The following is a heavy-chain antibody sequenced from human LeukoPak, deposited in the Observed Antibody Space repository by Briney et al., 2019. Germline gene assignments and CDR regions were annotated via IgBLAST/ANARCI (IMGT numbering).Heavy chain of an antibody. CDR2: IIPIFGTA. CDR1: GGTISSYA. J-gene: IGHJ4*02. Sequence: ASVKVSCKASGGTISSYAISWVRQAPGQGLEWMGGIIPIFGTANYAQKFQGRVTITADKSTSTAYMELSGLRSEDTAVYYCASDHYYGSGSRGLEVDYWGQGTLVTVSS. D-gene: IGHD3-10*01. CDR3: ASDHYYGSGSRGLEVDY. V-gene: IGHV1-69*06.